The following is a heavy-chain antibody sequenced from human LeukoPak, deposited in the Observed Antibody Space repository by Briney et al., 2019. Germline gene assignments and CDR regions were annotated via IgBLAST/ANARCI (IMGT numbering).Heavy chain of an antibody. CDR1: GFTFSSYA. V-gene: IGHV3-30-3*01. CDR3: ARARKYSSSSDFDY. CDR2: ISYDGSNK. D-gene: IGHD6-6*01. Sequence: GGSLRLSCAASGFTFSSYAMHWVRQAPGKGLEWVAVISYDGSNKYYVDSVKGRFTISRDNSKNTLYLQMNSLRAEDTAVYYCARARKYSSSSDFDYWGQGTLVTVSS. J-gene: IGHJ4*02.